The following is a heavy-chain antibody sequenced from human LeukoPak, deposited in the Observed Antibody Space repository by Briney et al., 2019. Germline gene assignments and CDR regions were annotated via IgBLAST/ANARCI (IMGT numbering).Heavy chain of an antibody. J-gene: IGHJ5*02. Sequence: GGSLRLSCAASGFTFSSYAMSWVRQAPGKGLEWVSAISGSGGSTYYADSVKGRFTISRDNSKNTLYLQMNSLRAEDTAVYYCAKTPPFESITIFWDNWFDPWGQGTLVTVSS. CDR1: GFTFSSYA. V-gene: IGHV3-23*01. CDR3: AKTPPFESITIFWDNWFDP. CDR2: ISGSGGST. D-gene: IGHD3-9*01.